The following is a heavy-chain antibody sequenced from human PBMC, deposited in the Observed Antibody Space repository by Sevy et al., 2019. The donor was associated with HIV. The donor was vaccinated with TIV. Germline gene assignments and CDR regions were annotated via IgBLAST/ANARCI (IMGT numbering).Heavy chain of an antibody. D-gene: IGHD3-22*01. V-gene: IGHV3-30*18. CDR2: VSYDGSSS. CDR1: GFTFRNYG. CDR3: AKDGYYYDSSGYYY. J-gene: IGHJ4*02. Sequence: GGSLRLSCAASGFTFRNYGMHWVRQAPGKGLEWVAIVSYDGSSSHYADSVKGRFTISRDNFKNTLYLQMNNLRPEDTAVYYCAKDGYYYDSSGYYYWGQRVLVTVSS.